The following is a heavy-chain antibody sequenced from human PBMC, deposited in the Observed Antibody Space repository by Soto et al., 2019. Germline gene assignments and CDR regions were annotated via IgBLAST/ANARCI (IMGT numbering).Heavy chain of an antibody. V-gene: IGHV1-69*13. D-gene: IGHD3-22*01. Sequence: SVKVSCKASGGTFSNYAISWVRQAPGQGLEWMGGIIPIFGTANYAQKFQGRVTITADASTSTAYMELSSLRSEDTAVYYCARRSAKYYDIRGYYTFVYWGQGTLVTVSS. CDR2: IIPIFGTA. CDR3: ARRSAKYYDIRGYYTFVY. CDR1: GGTFSNYA. J-gene: IGHJ4*02.